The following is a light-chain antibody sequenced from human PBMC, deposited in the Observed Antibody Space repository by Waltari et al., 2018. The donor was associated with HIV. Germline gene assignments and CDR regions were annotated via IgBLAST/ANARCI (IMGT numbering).Light chain of an antibody. V-gene: IGKV3-11*01. CDR1: QSVTTY. J-gene: IGKJ4*01. CDR2: DAS. CDR3: QQRSKWPPLT. Sequence: DIVLTQSPATLSLSPGERATLSCRASQSVTTYLAVYQQKPGQAPRLLIYDASNRASGIPARFSGSGSGTDFTLTISSLEPEDFAVYYCQQRSKWPPLTFGGGTKVEIK.